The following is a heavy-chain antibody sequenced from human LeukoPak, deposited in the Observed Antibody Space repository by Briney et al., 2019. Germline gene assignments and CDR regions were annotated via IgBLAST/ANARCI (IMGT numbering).Heavy chain of an antibody. J-gene: IGHJ4*02. Sequence: PGGSLRLSCAASGFTFRNYWMNWVRQAPGKGLEWVANIKPDGSEKRYVDSVKGRFTISRDNAKNSLYLQMNSLRAEDTAVYYCAKGAARYYDSSGPDYWGQGTLVTVSS. V-gene: IGHV3-7*03. CDR2: IKPDGSEK. CDR1: GFTFRNYW. CDR3: AKGAARYYDSSGPDY. D-gene: IGHD3-22*01.